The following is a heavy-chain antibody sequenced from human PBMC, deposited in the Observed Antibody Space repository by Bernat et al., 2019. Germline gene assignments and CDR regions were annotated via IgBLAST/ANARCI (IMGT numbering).Heavy chain of an antibody. V-gene: IGHV3-7*01. CDR3: TRDLDIVRVFVGYDAFDI. CDR2: IKKDGSEK. J-gene: IGHJ3*02. CDR1: GFTFSNYW. D-gene: IGHD2/OR15-2a*01. Sequence: EVQLVESGGGLVQPGGFLRLSCAASGFTFSNYWMSWVRQAPGKGLEWVANIKKDGSEKYYVDAVMGRFTISSDNAKNSLYLQMNSLRAEDTAVYYCTRDLDIVRVFVGYDAFDIWGQGTMVSVS.